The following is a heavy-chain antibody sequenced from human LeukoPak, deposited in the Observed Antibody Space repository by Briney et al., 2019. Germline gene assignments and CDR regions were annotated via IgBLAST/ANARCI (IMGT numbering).Heavy chain of an antibody. CDR1: GFTFSSYG. D-gene: IGHD5-18*01. CDR3: AKGLKTAVGPYKGYHYYMDV. CDR2: IWSDGSNK. V-gene: IGHV3-33*06. J-gene: IGHJ6*03. Sequence: GRSLRLSCEASGFTFSSYGIHWVRQAPGKGLEWVAVIWSDGSNKYYADSVKGRFTISRDNSKDTLYLQLNSLRAEDTAIYYCAKGLKTAVGPYKGYHYYMDVWGKGTTVTVSS.